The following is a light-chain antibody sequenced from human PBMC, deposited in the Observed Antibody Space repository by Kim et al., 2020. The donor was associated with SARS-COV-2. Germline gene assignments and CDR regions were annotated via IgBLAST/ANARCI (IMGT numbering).Light chain of an antibody. CDR2: DAS. Sequence: LSPGERAALSCRASQNVRNYLAWYQQKPGQPPRLLIYDASSRATGIPARFSGSGSGTDFTLTISSLEPEDFAVYYCQQRSNWPLTFGGGTKVDIK. CDR1: QNVRNY. V-gene: IGKV3-11*01. J-gene: IGKJ4*01. CDR3: QQRSNWPLT.